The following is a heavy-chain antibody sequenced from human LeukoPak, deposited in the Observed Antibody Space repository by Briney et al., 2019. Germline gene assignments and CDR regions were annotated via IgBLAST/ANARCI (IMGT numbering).Heavy chain of an antibody. CDR3: AREIVGGGGFDY. J-gene: IGHJ4*02. CDR2: FYSGGST. D-gene: IGHD1-26*01. Sequence: GGSLRLSCAASGFTVSSNYMSWVRQAPGKGLEWVSVFYSGGSTYYPDSVKGRFTISRDNSKNTLYLQMNSLRAEDTAVYYCAREIVGGGGFDYWGQGTLVTVSS. CDR1: GFTVSSNY. V-gene: IGHV3-53*01.